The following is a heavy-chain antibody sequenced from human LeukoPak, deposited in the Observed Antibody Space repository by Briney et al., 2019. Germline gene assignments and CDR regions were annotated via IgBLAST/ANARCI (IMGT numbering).Heavy chain of an antibody. Sequence: GGSLRLSCAASGFTFSSYGMHWVRQAPGKGLEWVAFIRYDGSNKYYADSVKGRFTISRDSAKNMLYLQMNSLRVEDTAMYYCASPGDNYAILGLDYWGQGTLVTVSS. CDR3: ASPGDNYAILGLDY. CDR2: IRYDGSNK. V-gene: IGHV3-30*02. J-gene: IGHJ4*02. D-gene: IGHD3-9*01. CDR1: GFTFSSYG.